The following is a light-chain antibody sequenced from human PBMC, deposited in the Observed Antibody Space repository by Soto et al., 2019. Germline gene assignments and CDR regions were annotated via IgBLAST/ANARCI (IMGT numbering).Light chain of an antibody. CDR2: NNN. J-gene: IGLJ1*01. CDR3: AAWDDSLNGYV. Sequence: QPVLTQPPSGSDTPGQRGSISCSGSSSNIGINTVDWFQQLPGTAPKLLIYNNNQRPSGVPDRFSGSKSGTSASLAISGLQSEDESDYYCAAWDDSLNGYVFGTGTKVTVL. V-gene: IGLV1-44*01. CDR1: SSNIGINT.